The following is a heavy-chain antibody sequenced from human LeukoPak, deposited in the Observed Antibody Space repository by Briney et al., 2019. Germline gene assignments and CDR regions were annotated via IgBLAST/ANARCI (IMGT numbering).Heavy chain of an antibody. CDR1: GDSISSSSYL. J-gene: IGHJ4*02. Sequence: SETLSLTCTVSGDSISSSSYLWGWVRQPPGKGLEWIGSIYYSGSTYYNPSLKSRVTISVDTSKNQFSLKLSSVTAADTAVYYCASRYSSSWYDYWGQGTLVTVSS. D-gene: IGHD6-13*01. CDR2: IYYSGST. V-gene: IGHV4-39*07. CDR3: ASRYSSSWYDY.